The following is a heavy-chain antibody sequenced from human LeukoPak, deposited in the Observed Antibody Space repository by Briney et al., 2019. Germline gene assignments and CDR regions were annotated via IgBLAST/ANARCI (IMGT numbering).Heavy chain of an antibody. CDR1: GFTFSSYG. Sequence: PGGSLRLSCAASGFTFSSYGMHWVRQAPGKGLEWVAVISYDGSNKYYADSVKGRFTISRDNSKNTLYLQMNSLRAEDTAAYYCAKDQGDSSGYYLQNYFDYWGQGTLVTVSS. D-gene: IGHD3-22*01. J-gene: IGHJ4*02. CDR2: ISYDGSNK. CDR3: AKDQGDSSGYYLQNYFDY. V-gene: IGHV3-30*18.